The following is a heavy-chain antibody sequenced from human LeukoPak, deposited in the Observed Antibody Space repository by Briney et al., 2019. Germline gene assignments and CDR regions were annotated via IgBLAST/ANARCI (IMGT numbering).Heavy chain of an antibody. D-gene: IGHD2-2*01. CDR1: GFTFSTYA. CDR2: ISGSGSST. Sequence: GGSLRLSCAASGFTFSTYAMSWVRQAPGKGLEWVSAISGSGSSTYYADSVKGRFTISRDNSKNTLYLQMNSLRAEDTAVYYCAKERSMSSSTLLVGDYWGQGILVTVSS. CDR3: AKERSMSSSTLLVGDY. J-gene: IGHJ4*02. V-gene: IGHV3-23*01.